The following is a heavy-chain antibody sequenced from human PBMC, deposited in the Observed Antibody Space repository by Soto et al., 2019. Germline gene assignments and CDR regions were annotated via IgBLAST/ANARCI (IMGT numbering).Heavy chain of an antibody. J-gene: IGHJ4*02. CDR2: IYPGESDT. V-gene: IGHV5-51*01. D-gene: IGHD3-22*01. CDR1: GYSFTSYW. Sequence: GESLKISCQGSGYSFTSYWIGWVRQMPGKGLEWMGIIYPGESDTRYSPSFQGQVTISADKSISTAYLQWSSLKASDTAMYYCARLYYYDSSGYNDYWGQGTLVTVSS. CDR3: ARLYYYDSSGYNDY.